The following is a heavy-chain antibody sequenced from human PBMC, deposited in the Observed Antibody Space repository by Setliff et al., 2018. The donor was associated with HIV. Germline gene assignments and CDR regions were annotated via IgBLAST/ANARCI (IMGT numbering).Heavy chain of an antibody. J-gene: IGHJ4*02. CDR2: IYYTGNS. Sequence: PSETLSLTCTLSGGSISSSDHYWGWIRQPPGRGLEWIGSIYYTGNSYYNPSLKTRLPISIDTSKNQFSLKLSSVTAADTAVYFCARGRGSSSSWPIDYWGQGTLVTVSS. CDR3: ARGRGSSSSWPIDY. CDR1: GGSISSSDHY. V-gene: IGHV4-39*07. D-gene: IGHD6-13*01.